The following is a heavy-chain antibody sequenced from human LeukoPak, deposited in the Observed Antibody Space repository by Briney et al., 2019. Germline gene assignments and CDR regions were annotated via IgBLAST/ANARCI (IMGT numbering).Heavy chain of an antibody. CDR1: GFSFSAYT. CDR3: AKDKGDILTGPKGGFDY. CDR2: ISSSTSYI. J-gene: IGHJ4*02. Sequence: PGGSLRLSCAASGFSFSAYTMNWVRQAPGKGLEWVSSISSSTSYIYYTDSVKGRFTTSRDNAKNSLYLQMNSLRAEDMALYYCAKDKGDILTGPKGGFDYWGQGTLVTVSS. D-gene: IGHD3-9*01. V-gene: IGHV3-21*04.